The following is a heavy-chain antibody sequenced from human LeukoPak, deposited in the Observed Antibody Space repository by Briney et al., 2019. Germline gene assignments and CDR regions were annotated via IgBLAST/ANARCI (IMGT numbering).Heavy chain of an antibody. CDR1: GFTFSSYW. CDR2: IKYDGSEK. V-gene: IGHV3-7*04. J-gene: IGHJ4*02. Sequence: GGSLRLSCEASGFTFSSYWMSWARQAPGKGLEWVANIKYDGSEKYYVDSVKGRFTISRDNAKNSLYLQMSSLGADDTAVYYCARGGRTMVTYWGQGTLVTVSS. CDR3: ARGGRTMVTY. D-gene: IGHD4-17*01.